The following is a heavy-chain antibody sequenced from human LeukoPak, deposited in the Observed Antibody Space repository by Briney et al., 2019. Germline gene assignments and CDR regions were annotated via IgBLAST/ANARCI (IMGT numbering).Heavy chain of an antibody. J-gene: IGHJ3*02. D-gene: IGHD3-22*01. V-gene: IGHV4-34*01. CDR2: INHSGST. Sequence: SETLSLTCAVYGGSFSGYYWSWIRQPPGKGLEWIGEINHSGSTNYNPSLKSRVTISVDTSKNQFSLKLSSVTAADTAVYYCARVGMIAVPLDAFDIWGQGTMVTVSS. CDR3: ARVGMIAVPLDAFDI. CDR1: GGSFSGYY.